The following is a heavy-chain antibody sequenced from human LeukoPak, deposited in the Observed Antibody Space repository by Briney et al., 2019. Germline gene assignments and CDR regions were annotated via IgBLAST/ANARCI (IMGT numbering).Heavy chain of an antibody. CDR2: IYSGGST. CDR3: AKDRGYYGSGDYGMDV. Sequence: GGSLRLSCAASGFTVSSNYMSWVRQAPGKGLEWVSVIYSGGSTYYADSVKGRFTISRDNSKNTLYLQMNSLRAEDTAVYYCAKDRGYYGSGDYGMDVWGQGTTVTVSS. J-gene: IGHJ6*02. CDR1: GFTVSSNY. V-gene: IGHV3-53*01. D-gene: IGHD3-10*01.